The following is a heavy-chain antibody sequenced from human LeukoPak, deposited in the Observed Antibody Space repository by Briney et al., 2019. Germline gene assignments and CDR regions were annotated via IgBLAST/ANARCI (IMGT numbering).Heavy chain of an antibody. Sequence: PSETLSLTCTVSGVSISNTDYYWSWVRQPPGKGLEWIGYIYHTGSTYYNPSLKGRVTIPVDRSKNQFSLNLNFVTAADTALYYCARGDGSGSGRWFDPWGQGTLITVSS. CDR3: ARGDGSGSGRWFDP. D-gene: IGHD3-10*01. CDR2: IYHTGST. V-gene: IGHV4-30-2*01. CDR1: GVSISNTDYY. J-gene: IGHJ5*02.